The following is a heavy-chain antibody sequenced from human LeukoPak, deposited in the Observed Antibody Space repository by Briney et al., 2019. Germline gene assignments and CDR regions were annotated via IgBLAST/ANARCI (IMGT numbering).Heavy chain of an antibody. J-gene: IGHJ4*02. CDR3: AREWELWYYFDY. CDR2: INPSGGST. D-gene: IGHD1-26*01. CDR1: GYTFTSYY. V-gene: IGHV1-46*01. Sequence: ASVKVSCKASGYTFTSYYMHWVRQAPGQGLEWMGIINPSGGSTSYAQKFQGRVTMTRDTSASTVYMELSSLRSEDTAVYYCAREWELWYYFDYWGQGTLVTVSS.